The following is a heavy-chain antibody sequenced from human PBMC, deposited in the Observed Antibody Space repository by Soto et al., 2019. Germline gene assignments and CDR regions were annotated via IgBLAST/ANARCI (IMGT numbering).Heavy chain of an antibody. CDR3: ARGRERYYDFWSGPSDAFDI. CDR1: GYTFTSYG. Sequence: VKVSCKASGYTFTSYGISWVRQAPGQGLEWMGWISAYNGNTNYAQKLQGRVTMTTDTSTSTAYMELGSLRSDDTAVYYCARGRERYYDFWSGPSDAFDIWGQGTMVTVSS. V-gene: IGHV1-18*04. J-gene: IGHJ3*02. CDR2: ISAYNGNT. D-gene: IGHD3-3*01.